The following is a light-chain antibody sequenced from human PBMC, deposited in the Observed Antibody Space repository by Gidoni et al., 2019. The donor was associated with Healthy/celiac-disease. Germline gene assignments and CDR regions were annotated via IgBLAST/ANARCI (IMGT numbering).Light chain of an antibody. J-gene: IGKJ2*04. V-gene: IGKV1-33*01. CDR3: QQYDNLPPMCS. Sequence: DIQMTQSPSSLSASVGDRVTITCQASQDLSNYLNWYQQKPGKAPKLLIYDASNLETGVPSRFSGSGSETDFTFTISSLQPEDIATYYCQQYDNLPPMCSFGQGTKLEIK. CDR1: QDLSNY. CDR2: DAS.